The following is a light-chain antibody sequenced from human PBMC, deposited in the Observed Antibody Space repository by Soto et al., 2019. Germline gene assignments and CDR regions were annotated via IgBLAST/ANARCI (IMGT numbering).Light chain of an antibody. J-gene: IGLJ2*01. CDR1: SSDVGGYNY. Sequence: QSVLTQPASVSGSPGQSITISCTGTSSDVGGYNYVSWYQQHPGKAPKLMIYDVSHRPSGVSNRFSGSKSGNTASLTISGLQAEDEADYYCISYTSSSTLVFGGGTKLTVL. CDR2: DVS. CDR3: ISYTSSSTLV. V-gene: IGLV2-14*01.